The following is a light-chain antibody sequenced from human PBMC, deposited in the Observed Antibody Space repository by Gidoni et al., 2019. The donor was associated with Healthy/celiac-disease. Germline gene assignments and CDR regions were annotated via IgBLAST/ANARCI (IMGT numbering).Light chain of an antibody. V-gene: IGKV4-1*01. CDR3: QQYYSSPPT. J-gene: IGKJ4*01. CDR2: CAS. CDR1: QSVLYSSNNTNY. Sequence: INSKSSQSVLYSSNNTNYLAWYQQKPGQPPKLLIYCASTRASGVPDRFSGSGSGTDFTLTISSLQAEDVAVYYCQQYYSSPPTFGGGTKVEIK.